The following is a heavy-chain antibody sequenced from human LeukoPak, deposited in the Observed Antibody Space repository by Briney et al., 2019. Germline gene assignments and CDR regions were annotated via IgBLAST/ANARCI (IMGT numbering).Heavy chain of an antibody. CDR2: ITTTTTYI. V-gene: IGHV3-21*01. CDR3: ACLRGPSDY. Sequence: GGSLRLSCAAAGFIFITYNMNWVRQAPGKGLEWVSFITTTTTYIFYADSLKGRFTISRDNAKSSLYLQMDSLTADDTAVYFCACLRGPSDYWGQGTLVTVSS. D-gene: IGHD4-17*01. J-gene: IGHJ4*02. CDR1: GFIFITYN.